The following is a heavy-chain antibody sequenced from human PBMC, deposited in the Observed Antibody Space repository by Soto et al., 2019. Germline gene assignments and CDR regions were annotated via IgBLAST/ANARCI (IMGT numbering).Heavy chain of an antibody. Sequence: WGSLTLSCAASGFPFSTSDKTWVRQAPGKGLEWVSMIRGNDGSTHYADNVKGRFTISRDYSKNTLYLQMKSLRVEDKAVYFCVKGAWLDYWGQGTMVTV. J-gene: IGHJ4*02. CDR3: VKGAWLDY. V-gene: IGHV3-23*01. CDR1: GFPFSTSD. CDR2: IRGNDGST. D-gene: IGHD3-16*01.